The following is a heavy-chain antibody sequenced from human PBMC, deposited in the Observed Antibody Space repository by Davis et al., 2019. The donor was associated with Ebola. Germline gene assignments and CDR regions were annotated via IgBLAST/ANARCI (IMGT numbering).Heavy chain of an antibody. Sequence: SETLSLTCTVSGCTINNYFWRWIRQSPGKGLEWIANIHYLGNTNYNPSLKTRVTMSVDTSENRFSLKLSSVTAADTAVYYCARGNYGDYIVLYYYNMDVWGQGTTVTVSS. CDR1: GCTINNYF. CDR2: IHYLGNT. J-gene: IGHJ6*02. D-gene: IGHD4-17*01. V-gene: IGHV4-59*01. CDR3: ARGNYGDYIVLYYYNMDV.